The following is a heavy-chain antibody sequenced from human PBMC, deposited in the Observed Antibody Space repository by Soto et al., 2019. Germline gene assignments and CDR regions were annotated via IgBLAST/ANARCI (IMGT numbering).Heavy chain of an antibody. CDR2: LGGSNSDT. Sequence: GGSLRLSCAASGFTFSDYAMSRVRQAPGKGLEWVSGLGGSNSDTHYAASVEGRFTVSRDNSRSTLFLQMNSLRVEDTAVYYCAKDKVDHNSVWDPFDIWGQGTMVTVSS. CDR1: GFTFSDYA. D-gene: IGHD2-15*01. V-gene: IGHV3-23*01. CDR3: AKDKVDHNSVWDPFDI. J-gene: IGHJ3*02.